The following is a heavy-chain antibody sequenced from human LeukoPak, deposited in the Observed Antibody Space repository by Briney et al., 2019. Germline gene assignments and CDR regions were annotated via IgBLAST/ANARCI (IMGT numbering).Heavy chain of an antibody. J-gene: IGHJ4*02. V-gene: IGHV3-49*04. D-gene: IGHD3-3*01. CDR1: GFTFGDYA. CDR3: ARACDWSGYYQAC. Sequence: GGSLRLSCTASGFTFGDYAMSWVRQAPGKGLEWVGFIRSKAYGGTAEYAASVKGTFAISRDDSKSIAYLQMNSLKTEDTAVYYCARACDWSGYYQACWGQGTLVTVSS. CDR2: IRSKAYGGTA.